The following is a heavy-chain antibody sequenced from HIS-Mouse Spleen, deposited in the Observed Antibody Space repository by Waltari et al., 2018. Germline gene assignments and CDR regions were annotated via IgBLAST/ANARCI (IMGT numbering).Heavy chain of an antibody. V-gene: IGHV4-39*07. Sequence: QLQLQESGPGLVKPSETLSLTCTVSGGPISSSRSYWGWLRQPPGKGLGWIGSIYYSGSTYYNPSLKSRVTISVDTSKNQFSLKLSSVTAADTAVYYCAREIPYSSSWYDWYFDLWGRGTLVTVSS. CDR1: GGPISSSRSY. CDR3: AREIPYSSSWYDWYFDL. D-gene: IGHD6-13*01. CDR2: IYYSGST. J-gene: IGHJ2*01.